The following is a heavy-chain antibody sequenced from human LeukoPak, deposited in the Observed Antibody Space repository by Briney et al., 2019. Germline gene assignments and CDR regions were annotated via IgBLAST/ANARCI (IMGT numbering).Heavy chain of an antibody. CDR2: IYYSGST. D-gene: IGHD2-2*01. Sequence: PSETLSLTCTVSGGSISSYYWSWIRQPPGKGLEWIGYIYYSGSTNYNPSLKSRVTMSVDTSKNQFSLKLSSVTAADTAVYYCARIRPSVVVPAASGAFDIWGQGTMVTVSS. CDR1: GGSISSYY. V-gene: IGHV4-59*12. CDR3: ARIRPSVVVPAASGAFDI. J-gene: IGHJ3*02.